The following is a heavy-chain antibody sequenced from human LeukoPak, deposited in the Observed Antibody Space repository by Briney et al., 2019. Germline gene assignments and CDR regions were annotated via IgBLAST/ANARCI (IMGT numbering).Heavy chain of an antibody. Sequence: ASVKVSCKASGYTFTSYGISWVRQAPGQGLESMSWLSAYNGNTNYAQKLQGRVTITTDTSTTTAYMELRSLRCDAPALYHCARDLRGGGSYPTDDYWRQGTLLTVSS. CDR2: LSAYNGNT. CDR3: ARDLRGGGSYPTDDY. D-gene: IGHD1-26*01. V-gene: IGHV1-18*01. J-gene: IGHJ4*02. CDR1: GYTFTSYG.